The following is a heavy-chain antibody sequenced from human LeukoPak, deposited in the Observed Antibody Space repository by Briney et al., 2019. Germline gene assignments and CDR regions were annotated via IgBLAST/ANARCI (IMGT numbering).Heavy chain of an antibody. CDR3: ATLRGVTMVRGVIFWFDP. CDR1: GGSISSGGYY. V-gene: IGHV4-30-2*01. Sequence: SQTLSLTCTVSGGSISSGGYYWSWIRQPPGKGLEWIGYIYHSGSTYYNPSLKSRVTISVDTSKNQFSLKLSSVTAADTAVYYCATLRGVTMVRGVIFWFDPWGQGTLVTVSS. D-gene: IGHD3-10*01. CDR2: IYHSGST. J-gene: IGHJ5*02.